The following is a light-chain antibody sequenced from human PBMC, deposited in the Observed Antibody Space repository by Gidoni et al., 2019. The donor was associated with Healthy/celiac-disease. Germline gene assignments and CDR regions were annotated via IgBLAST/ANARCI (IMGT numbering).Light chain of an antibody. CDR3: CSYAGSSTFL. J-gene: IGLJ3*02. CDR2: EGS. V-gene: IGLV2-23*03. Sequence: QSALTQPAHVSGSPGQSITISCTGTSNDVGSYNLVSLYQQHPGKAPNLMIYEGSKRPSGVSNRFSGSKSGNTASLTISGLQAEDEADYYCCSYAGSSTFLFGGGTTLTVL. CDR1: SNDVGSYNL.